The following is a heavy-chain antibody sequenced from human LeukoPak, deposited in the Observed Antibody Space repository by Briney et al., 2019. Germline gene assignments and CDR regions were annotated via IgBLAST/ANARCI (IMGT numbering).Heavy chain of an antibody. V-gene: IGHV1-8*01. J-gene: IGHJ4*02. Sequence: ASVKVSCKASGYTFTSYDINWVRQATGQGLEWMGWMNPNSGNTGSAQRFQGRVTMTRNTSISTAYMELSSLKASDTAMYYCARHGPEGYCTWGQGTLVTVSS. CDR3: ARHGPEGYCT. CDR1: GYTFTSYD. D-gene: IGHD2-8*01. CDR2: MNPNSGNT.